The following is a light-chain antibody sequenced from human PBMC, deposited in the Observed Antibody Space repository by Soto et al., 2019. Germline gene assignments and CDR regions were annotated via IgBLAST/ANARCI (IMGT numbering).Light chain of an antibody. J-gene: IGLJ1*01. CDR3: QVWDSSSDHDV. Sequence: SYELTQPPSVSVAPGKTARITCGGNNIGSKSVHWYQQKPGQAPVLVIYYDSDRPSRIPERFSGSNSGNTATLTISRVEAGDEADYYCQVWDSSSDHDVFGTGTKLTVL. V-gene: IGLV3-21*04. CDR1: NIGSKS. CDR2: YDS.